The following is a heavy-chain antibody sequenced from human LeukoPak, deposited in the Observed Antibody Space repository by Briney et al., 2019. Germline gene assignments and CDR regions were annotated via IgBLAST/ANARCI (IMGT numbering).Heavy chain of an antibody. CDR1: GGSISSGDYY. CDR3: ARAIVVVPAAIKVDWYYYYYMDV. J-gene: IGHJ6*03. CDR2: IYYSGST. V-gene: IGHV4-30-4*08. Sequence: PSETLSLTCTVSGGSISSGDYYWSWIRQPPGKGLEWIGYIYYSGSTYYNPSLKSRVTISVDTSKNQFSLKLSSVTAADTAVYYCARAIVVVPAAIKVDWYYYYYMDVWGKGTTVTVSS. D-gene: IGHD2-2*02.